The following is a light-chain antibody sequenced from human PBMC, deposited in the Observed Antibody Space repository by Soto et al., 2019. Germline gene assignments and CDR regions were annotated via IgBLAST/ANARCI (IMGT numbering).Light chain of an antibody. CDR2: AAS. CDR1: QGISSY. J-gene: IGKJ2*01. Sequence: DIQLTQSPSFLSASVGDRVTITCRASQGISSYLAWYQQRPGKAPKLLIYAASTLQSEVPSRFSGSGSGTEFTLTISSLQPEDFATVYCQQLNSYPRTFGQGTKLEIK. V-gene: IGKV1-9*01. CDR3: QQLNSYPRT.